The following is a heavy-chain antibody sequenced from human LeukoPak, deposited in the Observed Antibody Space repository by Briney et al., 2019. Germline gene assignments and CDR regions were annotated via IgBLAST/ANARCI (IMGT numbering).Heavy chain of an antibody. D-gene: IGHD3-10*01. J-gene: IGHJ5*02. CDR2: IYHSGST. CDR1: GGXISRYY. CDR3: ARDGFGDYGSGSYPVWFDP. Sequence: SETLSLTCTVAGGXISRYYCSWIRQPPGKGLEWIGYIYHSGSTNYNPSLKSRVTISVDTPKKQISLKLSSVTAADTAVYYCARDGFGDYGSGSYPVWFDPWGQGTLVTVSS. V-gene: IGHV4-59*01.